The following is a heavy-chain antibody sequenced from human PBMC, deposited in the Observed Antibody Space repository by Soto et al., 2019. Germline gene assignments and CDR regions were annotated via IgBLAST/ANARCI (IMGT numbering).Heavy chain of an antibody. D-gene: IGHD1-26*01. CDR1: GFTVSSNY. J-gene: IGHJ4*02. V-gene: IGHV3-53*01. CDR3: ARDRVRVGGDFFDY. CDR2: IYSGGST. Sequence: GVSLRLSCAASGFTVSSNYMSWVRQAPGKGLEWVSVIYSGGSTYYADSVKGRFTISRDNSKNTVYLQMNSLRAEDTAVYYCARDRVRVGGDFFDYWGQGTLVTVSS.